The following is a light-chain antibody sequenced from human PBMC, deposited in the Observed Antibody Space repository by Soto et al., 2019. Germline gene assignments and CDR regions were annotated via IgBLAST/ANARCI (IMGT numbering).Light chain of an antibody. CDR2: GAS. Sequence: ILVTQSPGTLSLSPGERAALSCRASQSVSSSYLAWYQQKPGQAPRLLIYGASSRATGIPDRFSGSGSGTDLTLTISRLEPEDFAVYYCKQYGSSPLTFGGGTKWIS. J-gene: IGKJ4*01. V-gene: IGKV3-20*01. CDR3: KQYGSSPLT. CDR1: QSVSSSY.